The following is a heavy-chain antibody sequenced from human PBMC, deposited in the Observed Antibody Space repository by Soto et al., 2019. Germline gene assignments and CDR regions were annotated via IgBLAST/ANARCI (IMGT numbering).Heavy chain of an antibody. V-gene: IGHV1-69*13. CDR2: IIPIFGTA. J-gene: IGHJ3*02. D-gene: IGHD2-21*02. CDR1: GGTFSSYA. Sequence: ASVKVSCKASGGTFSSYAISWVRQAPGQGLEWMGGIIPIFGTANYAQKFQDRVTITADESTSTAYMELSSLRSEDTALYYCARDLQPAEWNSYCGGDCYAFDIWGQGTMVTVSS. CDR3: ARDLQPAEWNSYCGGDCYAFDI.